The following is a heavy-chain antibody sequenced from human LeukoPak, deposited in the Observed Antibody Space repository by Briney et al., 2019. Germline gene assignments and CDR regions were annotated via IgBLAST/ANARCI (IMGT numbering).Heavy chain of an antibody. CDR1: GFTFSSYG. D-gene: IGHD6-13*01. CDR2: IWYDGSNK. V-gene: IGHV3-33*01. J-gene: IGHJ6*02. CDR3: ARDTRIAAAGSLPYYYYYGMDV. Sequence: EGSLRLSCAASGFTFSSYGMHWVRQAPGKGLEWVAVIWYDGSNKYYADSVKGRFTISRDNSKNTLYLQMNSLRAEDTAVYYCARDTRIAAAGSLPYYYYYGMDVWGQGTTVTVSS.